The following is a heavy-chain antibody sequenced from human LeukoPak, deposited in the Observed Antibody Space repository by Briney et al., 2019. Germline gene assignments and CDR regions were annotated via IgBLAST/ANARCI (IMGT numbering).Heavy chain of an antibody. CDR3: ARMVESTVTIAFENWFDP. D-gene: IGHD4-11*01. V-gene: IGHV4-59*01. Sequence: PSETLSLTCTVSGGSISNYYWNWTRQPTGQGLKWIGHIYSSGSTNYNPSLKSRVTISVDTSKNQFSLKLSSVTAADTAVYYCARMVESTVTIAFENWFDPWGQGTLVTVSS. J-gene: IGHJ5*02. CDR2: IYSSGST. CDR1: GGSISNYY.